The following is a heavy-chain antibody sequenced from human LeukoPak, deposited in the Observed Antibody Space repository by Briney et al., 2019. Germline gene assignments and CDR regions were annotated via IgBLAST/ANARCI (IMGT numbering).Heavy chain of an antibody. Sequence: GGSLRLSCAASGFTFSSYWMSWVRQAPGKGLEWVANIKQDGSEKYYVDSVKGRFTISRDNSANTLYLQMNTLRAEDTAMYYCARDLEVVVIQYYFEYWGQGTLLSVSS. CDR3: ARDLEVVVIQYYFEY. D-gene: IGHD3-22*01. CDR1: GFTFSSYW. CDR2: IKQDGSEK. J-gene: IGHJ4*02. V-gene: IGHV3-7*01.